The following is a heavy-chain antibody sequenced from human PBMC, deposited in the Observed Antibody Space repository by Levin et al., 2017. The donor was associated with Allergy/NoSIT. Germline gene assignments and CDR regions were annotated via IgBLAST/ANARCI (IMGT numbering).Heavy chain of an antibody. CDR1: GGSISSSSYY. D-gene: IGHD3-22*01. V-gene: IGHV4-39*01. J-gene: IGHJ4*02. CDR3: ARHAPPPITMIVRP. CDR2: IYYSGST. Sequence: SETLSLTCTVSGGSISSSSYYWGWIRQPPGKGLEWIGSIYYSGSTYYNPSLKSRVTISVDTSKNQFSLKLSSVTAADTAVYYCARHAPPPITMIVRPWGQGTLVTVSS.